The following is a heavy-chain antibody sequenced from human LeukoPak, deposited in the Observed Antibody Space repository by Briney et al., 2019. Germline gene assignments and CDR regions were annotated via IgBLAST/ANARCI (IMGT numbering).Heavy chain of an antibody. Sequence: PGGSLRLSCAASGFTFSSYSMSWVRQAPGKGLEWVANIKQDGSEKYYVDSVKGRFTISRDNAKNSLYLQMNSLRAEDTAVYYCARGSLSSSFYYYGMDVWGQGTTVTVSS. CDR3: ARGSLSSSFYYYGMDV. CDR2: IKQDGSEK. V-gene: IGHV3-7*01. J-gene: IGHJ6*02. D-gene: IGHD6-13*01. CDR1: GFTFSSYS.